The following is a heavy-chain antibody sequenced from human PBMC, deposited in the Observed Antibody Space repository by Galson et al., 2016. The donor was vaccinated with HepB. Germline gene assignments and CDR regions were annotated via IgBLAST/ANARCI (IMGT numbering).Heavy chain of an antibody. D-gene: IGHD2-2*01. CDR3: VQGSTAPAV. CDR1: GFTFSSYT. CDR2: ISRSGDST. J-gene: IGHJ6*04. V-gene: IGHV3-23*01. Sequence: SLRLSCAASGFTFSSYTMNWVRQAPGKGLEVFSSISRSGDSTDYADSVTGRFTISRDNSKNTLSLQMNSLTADDTAIYYCVQGSTAPAVWGKGTTVTVSS.